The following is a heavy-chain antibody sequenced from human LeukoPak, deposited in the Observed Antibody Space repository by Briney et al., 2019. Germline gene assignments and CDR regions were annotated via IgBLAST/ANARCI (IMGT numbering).Heavy chain of an antibody. CDR2: IIPIFGTA. CDR3: ARDRHYYGSGSYYHYFDY. CDR1: GGTFSSYA. V-gene: IGHV1-69*05. Sequence: ASVKVSCRASGGTFSSYAISWVRQAPGQGLEWMGGIIPIFGTANYAQKFQGRVTITTDESTSTAYMELSSLRSEDTAVYYCARDRHYYGSGSYYHYFDYWGQGTLVTVSS. J-gene: IGHJ4*02. D-gene: IGHD3-10*01.